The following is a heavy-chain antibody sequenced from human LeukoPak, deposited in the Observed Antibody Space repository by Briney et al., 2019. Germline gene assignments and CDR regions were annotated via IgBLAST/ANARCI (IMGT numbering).Heavy chain of an antibody. D-gene: IGHD2-8*01. V-gene: IGHV3-30-3*01. CDR2: ISFDGSNA. CDR3: ARDHYWLEYCTEGVCRDTFDI. Sequence: GRSLRLSCAASGFTFSSYAMHWVRQAPGKGLEWVAVISFDGSNAYYADSVRGRFTISRDNSKDTLYLQVNSLRAEDTAVYYCARDHYWLEYCTEGVCRDTFDIWGQGAVVTVSS. CDR1: GFTFSSYA. J-gene: IGHJ3*02.